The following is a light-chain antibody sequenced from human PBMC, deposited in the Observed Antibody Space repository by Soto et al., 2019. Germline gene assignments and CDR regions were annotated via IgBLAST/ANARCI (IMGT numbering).Light chain of an antibody. J-gene: IGKJ5*01. CDR3: MQGTHWPIT. CDR2: KVS. Sequence: DVVMTQSPLSLPVTLGQPASISCRSSQSLVYSDGNTYLNWFQQRPGQSPRSVIYKVSNRDSGVPDRLSGSGSGTDLTLKISRVEAEDVGVYYCMQGTHWPITCGQGTRLEIK. CDR1: QSLVYSDGNTY. V-gene: IGKV2-30*01.